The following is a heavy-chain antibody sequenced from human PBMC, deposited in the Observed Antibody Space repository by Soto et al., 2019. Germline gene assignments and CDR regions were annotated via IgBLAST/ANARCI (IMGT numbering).Heavy chain of an antibody. CDR1: GFTFSSYA. Sequence: EVQLLESGGGLVQPGGSLRLSCAASGFTFSSYAMSWVRQAPGKGLEWVSAISGSGGSTYYADSVKGRFTISRDNSKNTLYLQMNSLRAEDTAVYYCAKDMRGVTMVRGVMLVGGDYWGQGTLVTVSS. D-gene: IGHD3-10*01. CDR2: ISGSGGST. V-gene: IGHV3-23*01. J-gene: IGHJ4*02. CDR3: AKDMRGVTMVRGVMLVGGDY.